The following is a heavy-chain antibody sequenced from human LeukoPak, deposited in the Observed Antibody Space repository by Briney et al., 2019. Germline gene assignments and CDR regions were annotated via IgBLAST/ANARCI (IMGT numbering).Heavy chain of an antibody. Sequence: SETLSLTCAVYGGSFSGYYWSWIRQPPGKGLEWIGEINHSGSTNYNPSLKSRVTISVDTSKNQFSLKLSSVTAADTAVYYCARDGVACSSTSCYLGGWFDPWGQGTLVTVSS. CDR2: INHSGST. D-gene: IGHD2-2*01. V-gene: IGHV4-34*01. J-gene: IGHJ5*02. CDR3: ARDGVACSSTSCYLGGWFDP. CDR1: GGSFSGYY.